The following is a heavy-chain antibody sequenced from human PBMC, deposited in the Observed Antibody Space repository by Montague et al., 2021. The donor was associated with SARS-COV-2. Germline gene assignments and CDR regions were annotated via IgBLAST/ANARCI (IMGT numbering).Heavy chain of an antibody. CDR2: IYYSGST. V-gene: IGHV4-61*01. Sequence: SETLSLTCTVSGGSVNSGSYYWSWIRQPPGKGLEWIGYIYYSGSTNYNPSLKSRVTISVDTSKNQFSLKLSSVTAADTAVYYCASVNTAGAYWGQGTLVTVSS. CDR1: GGSVNSGSYY. CDR3: ASVNTAGAY. D-gene: IGHD7-27*01. J-gene: IGHJ4*02.